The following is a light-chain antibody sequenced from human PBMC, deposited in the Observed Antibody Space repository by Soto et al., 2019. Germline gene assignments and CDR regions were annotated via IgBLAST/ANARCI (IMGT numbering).Light chain of an antibody. J-gene: IGKJ5*01. CDR1: QSLVYSDGNTY. V-gene: IGKV2-30*01. CDR2: KVS. CDR3: XXVXXWPTT. Sequence: DVVLTQSPLSLPVTLGQPASISCRSSQSLVYSDGNTYLSWIQQRPGQSPRRLIYKVSNRDSGVPDRFSGSGSGTDFTLRISGVEAXDVXXYXXXXVXXWPTTFGQGTRLEIK.